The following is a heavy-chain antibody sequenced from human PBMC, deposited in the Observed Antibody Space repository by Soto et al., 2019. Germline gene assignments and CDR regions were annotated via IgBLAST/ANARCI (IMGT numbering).Heavy chain of an antibody. CDR3: VRLIGNSLLDS. Sequence: SQCRSLTCGVSGNGVASITVTWNSIRKSPSRGLEWLGRTYYRSEWYSDYAVSVQSRVTINPDTSKNQFSLQLNSVTPEDTAVDYCVRLIGNSLLDSWGHGTLVTVSS. CDR2: TYYRSEWYS. V-gene: IGHV6-1*01. J-gene: IGHJ5*01. CDR1: GNGVASITVT.